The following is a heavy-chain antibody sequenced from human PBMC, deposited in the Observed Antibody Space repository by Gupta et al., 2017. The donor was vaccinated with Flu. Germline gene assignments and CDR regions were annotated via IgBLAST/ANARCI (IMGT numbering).Heavy chain of an antibody. V-gene: IGHV3-48*02. CDR1: GFTFSSYS. CDR2: ISSSSSTI. J-gene: IGHJ4*02. Sequence: EVQLVESGGGLVQPGGSLRLACAASGFTFSSYSMNWVRQAPGKGLEWVSYISSSSSTIYYADSVKGRFTISRDNAKNSLYLQMNSLRDEDTAVYYCARGSDYGDSTPNYWGQGTLVTVSS. D-gene: IGHD4-17*01. CDR3: ARGSDYGDSTPNY.